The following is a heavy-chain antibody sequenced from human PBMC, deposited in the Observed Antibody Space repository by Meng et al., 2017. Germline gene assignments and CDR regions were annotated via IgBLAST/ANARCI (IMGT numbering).Heavy chain of an antibody. CDR1: GFTVSSNY. CDR3: ARGGSYYSY. Sequence: EAQRVETGGGLVQAGGSLSLSCAASGFTVSSNYMSWVRQAPGKGLEWVSVIYSGGSTYYADSVKGRFTISRDNSKNTLYLQMNSLRAEDTAVYYCARGGSYYSYWGQGTLVTVSS. V-gene: IGHV3-53*02. CDR2: IYSGGST. D-gene: IGHD1-26*01. J-gene: IGHJ4*02.